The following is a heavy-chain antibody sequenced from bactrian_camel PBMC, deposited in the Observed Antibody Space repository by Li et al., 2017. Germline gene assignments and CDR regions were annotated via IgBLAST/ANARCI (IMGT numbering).Heavy chain of an antibody. Sequence: HVQLVESGGGSVQPGGSLRLSCAASGFTFSWYRMYWVRQAPGKGLEWVSAINSRYITNYPNSVKGRFTISRDNAKNTLYLQLNSLTTDDTGMYFCLVGFDYWGRGTQVTVS. J-gene: IGHJ4*01. V-gene: IGHV3S1*01. CDR2: INSRYIT. CDR1: GFTFSWYR. CDR3: LVGFDY. D-gene: IGHD5*01.